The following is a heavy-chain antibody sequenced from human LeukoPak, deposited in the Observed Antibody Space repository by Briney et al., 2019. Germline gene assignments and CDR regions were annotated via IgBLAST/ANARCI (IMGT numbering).Heavy chain of an antibody. CDR2: INPNSGGT. J-gene: IGHJ4*02. Sequence: GASVKVSCKASGYTFTGYYVHWVRQAPGQGLEWMGWINPNSGGTNYAQRFQGRVTMTRDTSISTAYMELSRLRSDDTAVYYCARDPILRYFDWYPDYWGQGTLVTVSS. D-gene: IGHD3-9*01. CDR1: GYTFTGYY. CDR3: ARDPILRYFDWYPDY. V-gene: IGHV1-2*02.